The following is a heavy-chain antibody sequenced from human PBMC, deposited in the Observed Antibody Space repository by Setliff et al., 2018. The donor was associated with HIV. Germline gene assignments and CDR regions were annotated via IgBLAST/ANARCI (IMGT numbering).Heavy chain of an antibody. Sequence: SETLSLTCAVYGGSFSGYYWSWIRQPPGKGLEWIGEINHNGSTNCNPSFKSRVTISVDTSKNQFSLKLRSVTAADTAVYYCARGWIQLWSDAFDIWGQGTMVT. CDR3: ARGWIQLWSDAFDI. CDR2: INHNGST. CDR1: GGSFSGYY. D-gene: IGHD5-18*01. V-gene: IGHV4-34*01. J-gene: IGHJ3*02.